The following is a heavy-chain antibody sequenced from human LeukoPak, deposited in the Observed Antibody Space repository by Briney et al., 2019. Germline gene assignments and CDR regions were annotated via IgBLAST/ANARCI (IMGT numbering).Heavy chain of an antibody. CDR2: TYYRSKWYN. Sequence: NWIRQSPSRGLEWLGRTYYRSKWYNDYAVSVKSRITINPDTSKNQFSLQLNSVTPEDTAVYYCARGPHWFDPWGQGTLVTVSS. V-gene: IGHV6-1*01. J-gene: IGHJ5*02. CDR3: ARGPHWFDP.